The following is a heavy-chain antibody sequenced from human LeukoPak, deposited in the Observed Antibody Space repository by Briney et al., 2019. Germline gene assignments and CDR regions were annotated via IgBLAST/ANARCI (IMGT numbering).Heavy chain of an antibody. D-gene: IGHD3-22*01. CDR3: ARGGYYYDSSGYRDYYFDY. CDR2: INHSGST. Sequence: KPSETLSLTCAVYGGSFSGYYWSWIRQPPGKGLEWIGEINHSGSTNYNPSLKSRVTISVDTSKNQFSLKLSSVTAADTAVYYCARGGYYYDSSGYRDYYFDYWGQGTPVTVSS. J-gene: IGHJ4*02. CDR1: GGSFSGYY. V-gene: IGHV4-34*01.